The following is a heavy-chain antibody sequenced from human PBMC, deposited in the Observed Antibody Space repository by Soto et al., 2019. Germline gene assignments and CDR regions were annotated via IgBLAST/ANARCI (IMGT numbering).Heavy chain of an antibody. J-gene: IGHJ4*02. CDR3: AGFYYDILTGYPAY. Sequence: GGSLRLSCAASGFTFSNYAMAWVRQAPGKGLEWVSGISGSGGSTYYADSVKGRFTISRDSAKNSLYLQMNSLRAEDTAVYYCAGFYYDILTGYPAYWGQGTLVTVSS. CDR2: ISGSGGST. V-gene: IGHV3-23*01. CDR1: GFTFSNYA. D-gene: IGHD3-9*01.